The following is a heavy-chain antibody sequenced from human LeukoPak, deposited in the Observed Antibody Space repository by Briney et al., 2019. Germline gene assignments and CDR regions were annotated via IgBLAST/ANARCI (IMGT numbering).Heavy chain of an antibody. CDR1: GYSFTSYW. V-gene: IGHV5-51*01. CDR2: ISPDDSDI. D-gene: IGHD6-19*01. J-gene: IGHJ4*02. CDR3: ARLGSGWGFDY. Sequence: GESLKISCKGSGYSFTSYWIGWVRQMPGKGLEWMGIISPDDSDIRYSPSFQGQVTISADKSISIASLQWSSLKASDTAMYYCARLGSGWGFDYWGQGTLVTVSS.